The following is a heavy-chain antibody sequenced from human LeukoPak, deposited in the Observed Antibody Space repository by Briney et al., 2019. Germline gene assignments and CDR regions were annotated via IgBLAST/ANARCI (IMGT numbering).Heavy chain of an antibody. CDR3: ARAGHCTNGICYTADFDY. J-gene: IGHJ4*02. D-gene: IGHD2-8*01. CDR1: GFTFSTYA. CDR2: ITDSGGNT. V-gene: IGHV3-23*01. Sequence: GGSLRLSCTASGFTFSTYAMSWVRQAPGKGLEWVSAITDSGGNTYYAAPVKGRFTISRDNSKNTLYLQMNSLRAEDTAVYYCARAGHCTNGICYTADFDYWGQGTLVTVSS.